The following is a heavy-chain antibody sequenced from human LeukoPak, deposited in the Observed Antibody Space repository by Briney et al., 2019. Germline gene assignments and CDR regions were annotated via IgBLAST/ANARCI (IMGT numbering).Heavy chain of an antibody. D-gene: IGHD6-13*01. CDR2: ISSGSSST. V-gene: IGHV3-11*03. J-gene: IGHJ4*02. CDR3: ARWRRQLAFDS. CDR1: GFTFSDYY. Sequence: GGSLRLSCAASGFTFSDYYMSWIRQAPEKGLQWISYISSGSSSTNYAVSVRGRFTISRDNAKKSLFLQMNCLRDEDTAVYYCARWRRQLAFDSWGQGTLVSVSS.